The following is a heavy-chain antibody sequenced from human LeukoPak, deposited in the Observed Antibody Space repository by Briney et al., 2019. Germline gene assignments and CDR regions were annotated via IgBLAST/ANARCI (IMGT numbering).Heavy chain of an antibody. J-gene: IGHJ4*02. D-gene: IGHD1-26*01. V-gene: IGHV3-7*04. CDR3: ARGGGTYDY. CDR2: IKQDGSEK. Sequence: GGSLRPSCAASGFMFSNSWMSWVRQAPGKGLEWVANIKQDGSEKYYVDSVKGRFTISRDNAKNSVYLQMNSLRGEDSAVYYCARGGGTYDYWGQGTLVTVSS. CDR1: GFMFSNSW.